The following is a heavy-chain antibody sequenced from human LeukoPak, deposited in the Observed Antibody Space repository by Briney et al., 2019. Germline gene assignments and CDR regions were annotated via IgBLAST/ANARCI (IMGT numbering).Heavy chain of an antibody. CDR3: AKALSTVTPFDAFDI. Sequence: GGSLRLSCAASGFTFSSYATSWVRQAPGKGLEWVSVISGSGDSTYYADSVKGRFTISRDNSKNTLYLQMNSLRAEDTAVYYCAKALSTVTPFDAFDIWGQGTMVTVSS. CDR2: ISGSGDST. D-gene: IGHD4-17*01. CDR1: GFTFSSYA. V-gene: IGHV3-23*01. J-gene: IGHJ3*02.